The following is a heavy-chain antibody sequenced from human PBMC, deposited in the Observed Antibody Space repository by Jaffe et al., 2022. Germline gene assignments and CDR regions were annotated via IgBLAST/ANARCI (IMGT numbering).Heavy chain of an antibody. CDR1: GGSFSGYY. CDR3: ARGVIAVAGTNWFDP. D-gene: IGHD6-19*01. Sequence: QVQLQQWGAGLLKPSETLSLTCAVYGGSFSGYYWSWIRQPPGKGLEWIGEINHSGSTNYNPSLKSRVTISVDTSKNQFSLKLSSVTAADTAVYYCARGVIAVAGTNWFDPWGQGTLVTVSS. CDR2: INHSGST. V-gene: IGHV4-34*01. J-gene: IGHJ5*02.